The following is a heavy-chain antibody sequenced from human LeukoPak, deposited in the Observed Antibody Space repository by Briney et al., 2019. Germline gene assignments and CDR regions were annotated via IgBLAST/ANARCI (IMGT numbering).Heavy chain of an antibody. Sequence: ASVKVSCKASGYTFTSYDINWGRQATGQGLEWMGWMNPNSGNTGYAQKLQGRVTMTRNTSISTAYMELSSLRSEDTAVYYCARRALSGWCIYWGQGTLVTVSS. CDR1: GYTFTSYD. CDR3: ARRALSGWCIY. J-gene: IGHJ4*02. D-gene: IGHD6-19*01. CDR2: MNPNSGNT. V-gene: IGHV1-8*01.